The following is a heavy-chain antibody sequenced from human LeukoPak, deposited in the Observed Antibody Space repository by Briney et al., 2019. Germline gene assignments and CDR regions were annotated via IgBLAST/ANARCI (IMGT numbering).Heavy chain of an antibody. CDR1: GYTFTGYY. J-gene: IGHJ3*02. CDR2: FDPEDGET. Sequence: ASVKVSCKASGYTFTGYYVHWVRQAPGKGLEWMGGFDPEDGETIYAQKFQGRVTMTEDTSTDTAYMELSSLRSEDTAVYYCATDHGNTYYYDSSGNDAFDIWGQGTMVTVSS. D-gene: IGHD3-22*01. CDR3: ATDHGNTYYYDSSGNDAFDI. V-gene: IGHV1-24*01.